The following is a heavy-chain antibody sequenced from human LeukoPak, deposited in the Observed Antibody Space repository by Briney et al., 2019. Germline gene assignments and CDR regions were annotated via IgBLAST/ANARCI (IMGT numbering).Heavy chain of an antibody. D-gene: IGHD5-18*01. V-gene: IGHV4-34*01. Sequence: SETLSLTCAVYGGSFSGYYWSWIRQPPGKGLEWIGEINHSGSTNYNPSLKSRVTISVDTSKNQFSLKLSSVTAADTAVYYCARDLAWFAAMGKGFDYWGQGILVTVSS. CDR3: ARDLAWFAAMGKGFDY. CDR1: GGSFSGYY. CDR2: INHSGST. J-gene: IGHJ4*02.